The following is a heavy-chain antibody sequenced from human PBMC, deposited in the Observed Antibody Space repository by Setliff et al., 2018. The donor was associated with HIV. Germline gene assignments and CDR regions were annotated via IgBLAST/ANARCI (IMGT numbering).Heavy chain of an antibody. J-gene: IGHJ4*02. CDR1: GFTFDDFG. Sequence: GGSLRLSCAASGFTFDDFGMTWVRQRPGKGLEWVSSISRSGSDTFYAGSVKGRFTISRDGAKNLLYLQLNSLRIEDTAVYYCAREDYFDGGGFAKWGQGTLVTVSS. D-gene: IGHD3-9*01. CDR3: AREDYFDGGGFAK. CDR2: ISRSGSDT. V-gene: IGHV3-21*06.